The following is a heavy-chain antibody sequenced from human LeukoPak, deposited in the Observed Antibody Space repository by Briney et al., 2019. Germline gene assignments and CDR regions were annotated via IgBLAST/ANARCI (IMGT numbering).Heavy chain of an antibody. J-gene: IGHJ4*02. D-gene: IGHD6-19*01. V-gene: IGHV3-21*01. Sequence: PGGSLRLSCAASGFTFSSYSMNWVRQAPGKGLEWVSSISSSSSYIYYADSVKGRFTISRDNAKNSLYLQMNSLRAEDTAVYHCARDGGVGRIAVAGTFDYWGQGSLVTVCS. CDR1: GFTFSSYS. CDR2: ISSSSSYI. CDR3: ARDGGVGRIAVAGTFDY.